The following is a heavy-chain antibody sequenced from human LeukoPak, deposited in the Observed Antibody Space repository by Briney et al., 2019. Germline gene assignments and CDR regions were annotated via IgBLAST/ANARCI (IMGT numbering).Heavy chain of an antibody. J-gene: IGHJ4*02. Sequence: PGGSLRLSCAASGFTFTTYGMHWVRQAPGKGLEWVAFIRYDGSNKYYADSVKGRFTISRDISKNTLYIQMNSLRAEDTAVYYCAKISESDYWGQGTLVTVSS. V-gene: IGHV3-30*02. CDR2: IRYDGSNK. CDR3: AKISESDY. CDR1: GFTFTTYG.